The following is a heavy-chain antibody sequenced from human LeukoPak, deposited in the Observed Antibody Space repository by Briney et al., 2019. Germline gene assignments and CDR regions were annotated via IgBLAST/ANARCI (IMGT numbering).Heavy chain of an antibody. CDR2: ISGSGSST. CDR3: TRDPTVTTSDC. CDR1: GFAFSSYA. J-gene: IGHJ4*02. Sequence: GGSLRLSCAASGFAFSSYAMSWVRQAPGKGLEWVSAISGSGSSTYYADSVKGRFTISRDSSKNTLYLQMNSLRADDTAVYYCTRDPTVTTSDCWGQGTLVTVSS. V-gene: IGHV3-23*01. D-gene: IGHD4-17*01.